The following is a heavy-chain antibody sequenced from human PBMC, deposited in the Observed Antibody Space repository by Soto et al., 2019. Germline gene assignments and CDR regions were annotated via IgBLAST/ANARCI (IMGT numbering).Heavy chain of an antibody. CDR3: AKVMVRGFDYYYYGMDV. CDR2: ISGSGGST. CDR1: GSTFSSYA. V-gene: IGHV3-23*01. Sequence: EVQLLESGGGLVQPGGSLRLSCAASGSTFSSYAMSWVRQAPGKGLEWVSAISGSGGSTYYADSVKGRFTISRDNSKNTLYLQMNSLRAEDTAVYYCAKVMVRGFDYYYYGMDVWGQGTTVTVSS. D-gene: IGHD3-10*01. J-gene: IGHJ6*02.